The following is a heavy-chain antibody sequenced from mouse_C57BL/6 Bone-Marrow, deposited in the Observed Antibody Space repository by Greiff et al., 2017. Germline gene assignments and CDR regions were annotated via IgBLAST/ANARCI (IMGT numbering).Heavy chain of an antibody. D-gene: IGHD2-4*01. CDR3: ARHEVQARLIDDDYAWFAY. CDR1: GYTFTEYT. J-gene: IGHJ3*01. Sequence: QVQLQQSGAELVKPGASVKLSCKASGYTFTEYTIHWVKQRSGQGLEWIGWFYPGSGSIKYNEKFKDKATLTADKSSSTVYMELSRLTSEDSAVYFCARHEVQARLIDDDYAWFAYGGQGTLVTVSA. V-gene: IGHV1-62-2*01. CDR2: FYPGSGSI.